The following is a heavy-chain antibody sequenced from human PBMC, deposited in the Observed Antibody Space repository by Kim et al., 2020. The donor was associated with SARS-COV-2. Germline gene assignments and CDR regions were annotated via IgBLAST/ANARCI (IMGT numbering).Heavy chain of an antibody. D-gene: IGHD6-19*01. J-gene: IGHJ6*02. CDR2: INHSGST. CDR3: ARVNGEVENSSGWYGGGGYYGMDV. Sequence: SETLSLTCAVYGGSFSGYYWSWIRQPPGKGLEWIGEINHSGSTNYNPSLKSRVTISVDTSKNQFSLKLSSVTAADTAVYYCARVNGEVENSSGWYGGGGYYGMDVWGQGTTVTVSS. CDR1: GGSFSGYY. V-gene: IGHV4-34*01.